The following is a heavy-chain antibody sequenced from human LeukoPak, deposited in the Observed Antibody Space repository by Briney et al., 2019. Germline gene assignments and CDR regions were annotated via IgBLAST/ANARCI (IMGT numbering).Heavy chain of an antibody. D-gene: IGHD5-24*01. CDR2: ISWNSGSI. CDR1: GFTFDDYA. CDR3: AKLSTSYNSGGPFNY. V-gene: IGHV3-9*01. Sequence: GRSLRLSCAASGFTFDDYAMHWVRQAPGKGLEWVSGISWNSGSIGYADSVKGRFTISRDNAKNSLYLQMNSLRAEDTALYYCAKLSTSYNSGGPFNYWGQGTLSPSPQ. J-gene: IGHJ4*02.